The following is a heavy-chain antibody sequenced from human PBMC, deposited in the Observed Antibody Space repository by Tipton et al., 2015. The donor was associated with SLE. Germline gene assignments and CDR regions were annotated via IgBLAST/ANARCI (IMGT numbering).Heavy chain of an antibody. CDR1: GGSISSYY. J-gene: IGHJ4*02. D-gene: IGHD4-17*01. V-gene: IGHV4-59*12. CDR2: IYYSGST. CDR3: ARDHPIMTTVTS. Sequence: PGLVKPSETLSLTCTVSGGSISSYYWNWIRQTPGKGLEWIGSIYYSGSTYYNPSLKSRVTISVDTSKNQFSLKLSSVTAADTAVHYCARDHPIMTTVTSWGQGTLVTVSS.